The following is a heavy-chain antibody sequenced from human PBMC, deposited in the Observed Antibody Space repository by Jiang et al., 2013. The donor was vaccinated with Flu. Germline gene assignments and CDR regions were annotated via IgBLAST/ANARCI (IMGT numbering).Heavy chain of an antibody. V-gene: IGHV6-1*01. D-gene: IGHD2-2*01. CDR3: ARVMVVVPGSLPRRVRYYYMDV. CDR1: GDSVSSNSAA. Sequence: QTLSLTCAISGDSVSSNSAAWNWIRQSPSRGLEWLGRTYYRSKWYNDYAVSVKSRITINPDTSKNQFSLQLNSVTPEDTAVYYCARVMVVVPGSLPRRVRYYYMDVWGKRDHGHRLL. J-gene: IGHJ6*03. CDR2: TYYRSKWYN.